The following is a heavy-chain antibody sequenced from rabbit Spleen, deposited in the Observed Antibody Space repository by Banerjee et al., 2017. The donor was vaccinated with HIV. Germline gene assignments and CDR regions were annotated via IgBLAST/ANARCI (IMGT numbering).Heavy chain of an antibody. CDR3: ARDLVGVIGWNFYL. Sequence: QSLEESGGGLVKPEGSLKLSCTASGFSFSSSDYMCWVRQAPGKGLEWIACIDSGSSGFTYFASWAKGRFTISRTSSTTVTLRMTSLTAADRAAYFCARDLVGVIGWNFYLWGQGTLVTVS. D-gene: IGHD1-1*01. CDR1: GFSFSSSDY. J-gene: IGHJ4*01. CDR2: IDSGSSGFT. V-gene: IGHV1S40*01.